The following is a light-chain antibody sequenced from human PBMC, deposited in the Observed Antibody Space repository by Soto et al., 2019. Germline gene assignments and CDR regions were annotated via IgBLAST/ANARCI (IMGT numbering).Light chain of an antibody. V-gene: IGKV1-5*03. CDR2: KAS. CDR1: QSINSY. CDR3: QQYKSLWT. Sequence: DIQVTQSPSSLSASVGDRVTITCRASQSINSYLNWYQHNPGKAPKVLIYKASNLESGVPSRFSGSGSGTEFTLTISSLQPDDFATYYCQQYKSLWTFGQGTKVDIK. J-gene: IGKJ1*01.